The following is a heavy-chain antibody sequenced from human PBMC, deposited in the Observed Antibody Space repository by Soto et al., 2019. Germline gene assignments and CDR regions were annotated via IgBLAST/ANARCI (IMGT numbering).Heavy chain of an antibody. CDR3: EYLPDEYYGMDV. V-gene: IGHV1-69*12. CDR2: IITIFGTA. CDR1: GGTVSSYA. Sequence: QVQLVQSGAEVKKPGSSVKVSCKASGGTVSSYAISWVRQAPGQGLEWMGEIITIFGTANYAQKFQGRVTITEDESTSTDDMELSSLRSEETAVYYREYLPDEYYGMDVWGQGTMVTVSS. J-gene: IGHJ6*02.